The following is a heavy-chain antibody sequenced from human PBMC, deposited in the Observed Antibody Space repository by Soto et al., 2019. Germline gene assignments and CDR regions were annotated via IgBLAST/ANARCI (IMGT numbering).Heavy chain of an antibody. J-gene: IGHJ4*02. V-gene: IGHV3-48*03. Sequence: EVQLVESGGGLVQPGGSLRLSCAASGFTFSSYEMNWVRQAPGKGLEWVSYISSSGSTIYYADSVKGRFTISRDNAKNSLYLQMNSLRADDTAVYYCARADYGDRWYFDYWGQGTLVTVSS. CDR3: ARADYGDRWYFDY. CDR2: ISSSGSTI. D-gene: IGHD4-17*01. CDR1: GFTFSSYE.